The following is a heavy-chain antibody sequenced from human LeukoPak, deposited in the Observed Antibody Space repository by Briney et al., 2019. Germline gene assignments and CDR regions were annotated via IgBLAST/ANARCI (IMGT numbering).Heavy chain of an antibody. V-gene: IGHV1-2*02. CDR2: INPTSGGT. D-gene: IGHD1/OR15-1a*01. Sequence: ASVKVSCKASGYTFTGYYMHWVRQAPGQGLQWMGWINPTSGGTKYAQSFQGRVTMTRDTSINTAYMELNSLRSDDTAVYYCARSWNIDYWGLGTLVTVSS. CDR3: ARSWNIDY. CDR1: GYTFTGYY. J-gene: IGHJ4*02.